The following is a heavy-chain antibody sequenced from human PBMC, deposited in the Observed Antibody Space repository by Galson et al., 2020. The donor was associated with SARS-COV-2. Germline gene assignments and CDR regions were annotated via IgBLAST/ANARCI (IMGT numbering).Heavy chain of an antibody. CDR1: GFTFRSYV. V-gene: IGHV3-23*01. CDR2: ISGRGGST. J-gene: IGHJ4*02. Sequence: GGSLRPFCAASGFTFRSYVRSWVRQAPGKGQEWVSTISGRGGSTYYANSVKGRFTISRDSSKNTLYLQMNSLRAEDTAVYYCAKGPLGYGDCDILAPFDYWGEGTLVTVSS. D-gene: IGHD4-17*01. CDR3: AKGPLGYGDCDILAPFDY.